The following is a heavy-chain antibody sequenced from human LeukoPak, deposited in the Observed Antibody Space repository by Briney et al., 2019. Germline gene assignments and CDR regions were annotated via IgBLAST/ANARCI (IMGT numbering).Heavy chain of an antibody. CDR3: AKDYGGYSYGYGSFDY. J-gene: IGHJ4*02. Sequence: GRSLRLSCAASGFTFSSYGMNWVRQAPGKGLEWVAVIWYDGSNKYYADSVKGRFTISRDNSKNTLYLQMNSLRAEDTAVYYCAKDYGGYSYGYGSFDYWGQGTLVTVSS. V-gene: IGHV3-33*06. D-gene: IGHD5-18*01. CDR1: GFTFSSYG. CDR2: IWYDGSNK.